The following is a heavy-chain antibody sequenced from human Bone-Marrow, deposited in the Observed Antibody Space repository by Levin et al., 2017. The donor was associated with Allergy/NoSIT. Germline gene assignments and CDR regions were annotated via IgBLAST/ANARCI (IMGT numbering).Heavy chain of an antibody. D-gene: IGHD2-15*01. CDR3: ARIFMGGQHYYFDY. J-gene: IGHJ4*02. CDR2: IYYSGST. CDR1: GGSISSGDYY. Sequence: SETLSLTCTVSGGSISSGDYYWSWIRQPPGKGLEWIGYIYYSGSTYYNPSLKSRVTISVDTSKNQFSLKLSSVTAADTAVYYCARIFMGGQHYYFDYWGQGTLVTVSS. V-gene: IGHV4-30-4*01.